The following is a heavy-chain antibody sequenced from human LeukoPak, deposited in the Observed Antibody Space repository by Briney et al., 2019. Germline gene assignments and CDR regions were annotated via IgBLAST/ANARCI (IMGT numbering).Heavy chain of an antibody. V-gene: IGHV1-18*01. CDR1: GYTFTGYD. D-gene: IGHD6-6*01. CDR3: ARIQSRIIAARPGNPAFDY. Sequence: ASVKVSCKASGYTFTGYDISWVRQAPGQGLERMGWISTYNDNTHYAQKLQGRVTMTTDTSTSTVYMELKSLRSDDTAVYYCARIQSRIIAARPGNPAFDYWGRGTLVTVSS. CDR2: ISTYNDNT. J-gene: IGHJ4*02.